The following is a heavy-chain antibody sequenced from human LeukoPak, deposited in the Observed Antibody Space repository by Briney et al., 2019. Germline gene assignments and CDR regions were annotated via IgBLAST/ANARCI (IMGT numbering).Heavy chain of an antibody. CDR2: INHSGST. D-gene: IGHD3-3*01. CDR3: ARVAVRFLEWLLPGGWFDP. V-gene: IGHV4-34*01. CDR1: GGSFSGYY. Sequence: SETLSLTCAVYGGSFSGYYWSWIRQPPGKGLEWIGEINHSGSTNYNPSLKSRVTISVDTSKNQFSLKLSSVTAADTAVYYCARVAVRFLEWLLPGGWFDPRGQGTLVTVSS. J-gene: IGHJ5*02.